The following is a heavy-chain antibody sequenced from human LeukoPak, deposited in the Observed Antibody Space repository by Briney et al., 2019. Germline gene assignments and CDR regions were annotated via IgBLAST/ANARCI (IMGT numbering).Heavy chain of an antibody. D-gene: IGHD2-2*02. J-gene: IGHJ4*02. CDR3: ARGGRRSGYTESDY. V-gene: IGHV1-18*01. CDR2: ISGYDGDT. Sequence: ASVKVSCKTSGYTFNNYGITWVRQAPGQGPEWMGWISGYDGDTTFAQKFQGRVAMSTDTSTTTAYMEVRSLRSDDSAVYYCARGGRRSGYTESDYWGQGTLVTVSS. CDR1: GYTFNNYG.